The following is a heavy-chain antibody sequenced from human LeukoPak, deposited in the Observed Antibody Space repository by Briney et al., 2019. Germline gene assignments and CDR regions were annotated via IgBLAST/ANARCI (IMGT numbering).Heavy chain of an antibody. D-gene: IGHD6-13*01. Sequence: ASVKVSCKASGYTFTGYYMHWVRQAPGQGLEWMGWINPNSGGTNYAQKFQGRVTMTRDTSISTAYMELSRLRSDDTAVYYCARASIAAAEVGCYFDYWGQGTLVTVSS. J-gene: IGHJ4*02. CDR3: ARASIAAAEVGCYFDY. CDR1: GYTFTGYY. V-gene: IGHV1-2*02. CDR2: INPNSGGT.